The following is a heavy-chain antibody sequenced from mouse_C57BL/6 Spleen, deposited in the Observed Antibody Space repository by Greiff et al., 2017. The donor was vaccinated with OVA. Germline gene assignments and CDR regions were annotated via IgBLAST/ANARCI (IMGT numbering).Heavy chain of an antibody. CDR1: GYSITSGYY. Sequence: EVQLQESGPGLVKPSQSLSLTCSVTGYSITSGYYWNWIRQFPGNKLEWMGYISYDGSNNYNPSLKNRISITRDTSKNQFFLKLNSVTTEDTATYYRARGEAWFAYWGQGTLVTVSA. CDR3: ARGEAWFAY. CDR2: ISYDGSN. V-gene: IGHV3-6*01. J-gene: IGHJ3*01.